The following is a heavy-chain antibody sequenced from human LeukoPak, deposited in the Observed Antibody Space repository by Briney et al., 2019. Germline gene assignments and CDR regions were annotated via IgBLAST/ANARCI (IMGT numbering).Heavy chain of an antibody. D-gene: IGHD1-26*01. V-gene: IGHV4-59*01. CDR2: IYYSGST. CDR1: GGSISSYY. J-gene: IGHJ4*02. CDR3: ARDESGNYDY. Sequence: PSETLSLTCTVSGGSISSYYWSWIRQPPGKGLEWIGYIYYSGSTNYNPSLKSRVTISVDTSKNQFSLKLSSVTAADTAVYYCARDESGNYDYWGQGTLVTVSS.